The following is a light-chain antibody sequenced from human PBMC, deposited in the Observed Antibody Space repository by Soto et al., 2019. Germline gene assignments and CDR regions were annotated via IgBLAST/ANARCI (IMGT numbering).Light chain of an antibody. CDR2: SNT. Sequence: QSVLTHPPSVSGAPGQRVTISCTGSSSNIGAGYDLHWYQQLPGTAPKLLIYSNTNRPSGVPDRFSGSKSGTSASLAITGLQAEDEADYYCQSYDSSLSGYVFGTGTKVTGL. CDR1: SSNIGAGYD. J-gene: IGLJ1*01. CDR3: QSYDSSLSGYV. V-gene: IGLV1-40*01.